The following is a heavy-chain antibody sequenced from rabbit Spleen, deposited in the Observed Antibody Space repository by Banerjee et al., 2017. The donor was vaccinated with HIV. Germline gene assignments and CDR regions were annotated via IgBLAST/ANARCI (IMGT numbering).Heavy chain of an antibody. V-gene: IGHV1S40*01. D-gene: IGHD1-1*01. J-gene: IGHJ4*01. CDR1: GFSFSSGYD. Sequence: QSLEESGGGLVKPGASLTLTCKASGFSFSSGYDMCWVRQAPGKGLEWIACIYAGSTGSTYYANWAKGRFTISKTSSTVTLQMTSLTAADTATYFCARDLITVIGWNFNLWGPGTLVTVS. CDR2: IYAGSTGST. CDR3: ARDLITVIGWNFNL.